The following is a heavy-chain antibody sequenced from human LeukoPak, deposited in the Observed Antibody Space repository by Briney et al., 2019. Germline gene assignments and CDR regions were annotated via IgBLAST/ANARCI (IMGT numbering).Heavy chain of an antibody. CDR2: ISSSGST. V-gene: IGHV4-61*02. D-gene: IGHD5-24*01. Sequence: PSETLSLTCTVSGDSISSGDYYWSWIRQPAGKGLEWIGRISSSGSTNYNPSLKSRVTISVDTSKNQFSLRVTSVTAADTAVYYCARSREMDTIMVGYWGQGTLVTVSS. CDR1: GDSISSGDYY. J-gene: IGHJ4*02. CDR3: ARSREMDTIMVGY.